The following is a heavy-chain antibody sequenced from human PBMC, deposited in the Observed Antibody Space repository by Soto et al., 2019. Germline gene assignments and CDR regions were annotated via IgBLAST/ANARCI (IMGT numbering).Heavy chain of an antibody. D-gene: IGHD2-8*01. CDR1: GFTFSSYA. CDR3: AREGPGNGIAFDH. J-gene: IGHJ4*02. V-gene: IGHV3-30-3*01. Sequence: QVQLVESGGGVVQPGRSLRLSCAASGFTFSSYAIHWVRLAPGKGLEWVAVISSDGTNKYYADSVKGRFTISRDNSENTVYLQMNSLRSEDTAVFYCAREGPGNGIAFDHWGQGTLVTVSS. CDR2: ISSDGTNK.